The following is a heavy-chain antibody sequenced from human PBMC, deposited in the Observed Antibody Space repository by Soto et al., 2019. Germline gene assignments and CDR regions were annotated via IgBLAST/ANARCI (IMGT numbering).Heavy chain of an antibody. CDR3: ARLLGITGSTGYYYYYMDV. CDR1: GGSISSSSYY. Sequence: QLQLQESGPGLVKPSETLSLTCTVSGGSISSSSYYWGWIRQPPGKGLEWIGSIYYSGSTYYNPSLNSRVTISVDTSKNQFSLKLSSVTAADTAVYYCARLLGITGSTGYYYYYMDVWGKGTTVTVSS. CDR2: IYYSGST. D-gene: IGHD1-20*01. J-gene: IGHJ6*03. V-gene: IGHV4-39*01.